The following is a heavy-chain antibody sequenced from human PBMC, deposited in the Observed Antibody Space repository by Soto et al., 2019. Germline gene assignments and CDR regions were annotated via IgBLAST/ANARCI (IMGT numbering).Heavy chain of an antibody. CDR1: GFTFSSYA. D-gene: IGHD3-9*01. J-gene: IGHJ6*02. CDR3: GRHRLVTYYYYGMDV. V-gene: IGHV3-30-3*01. Sequence: GGSLRLSCAASGFTFSSYALHWVRQAPGKGLEWVAVISYDGSNKYYADSVKGRFTISRDNSKNTLYLQMNSPRAEDTAVYYCGRHRLVTYYYYGMDVWGQGTTVTVSS. CDR2: ISYDGSNK.